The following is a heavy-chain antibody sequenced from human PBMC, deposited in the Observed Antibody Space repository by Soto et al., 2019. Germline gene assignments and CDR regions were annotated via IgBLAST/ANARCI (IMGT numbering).Heavy chain of an antibody. J-gene: IGHJ6*02. D-gene: IGHD2-2*01. Sequence: SVKVSCKASGGTFSSYAISWVRQAPGQGLEWMGGIIPIFGTANYAQKFQGRVTITADESTSTAYMELSSLRSEDTAVYYCATPISLIVVVPAASSYYGMDVWGQGTTVTVSS. CDR1: GGTFSSYA. V-gene: IGHV1-69*13. CDR2: IIPIFGTA. CDR3: ATPISLIVVVPAASSYYGMDV.